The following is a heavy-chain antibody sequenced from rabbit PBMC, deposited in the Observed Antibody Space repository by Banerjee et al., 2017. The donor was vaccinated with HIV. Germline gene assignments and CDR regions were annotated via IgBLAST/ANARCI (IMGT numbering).Heavy chain of an antibody. CDR3: ARDLAGVIGWNFNF. CDR1: GFSFSNYYY. Sequence: QEQLEESGGGLVPPEGSLTLTCTASGFSFSNYYYICWVRQAPGKGLEWIACIYVDSVANTYYANWAKGRFSISKTSSTTVTLQMTSLTAADTATYFCARDLAGVIGWNFNFWGPGTLVTVS. D-gene: IGHD4-1*01. V-gene: IGHV1S45*01. J-gene: IGHJ4*01. CDR2: IYVDSVANT.